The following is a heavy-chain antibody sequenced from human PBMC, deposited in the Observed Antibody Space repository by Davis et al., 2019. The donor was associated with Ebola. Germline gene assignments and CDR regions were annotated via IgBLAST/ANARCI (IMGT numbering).Heavy chain of an antibody. CDR1: GFTFSSYW. CDR3: SRDVQFEFYDY. V-gene: IGHV3-74*01. J-gene: IGHJ4*02. Sequence: PGGSLRLSCAASGFTFSSYWMHWVRQAPGKGLVWVSRINSDGSTTSYADSVKGRFTISRDNAKNTLYLQMNSLRAEDTAVYYCSRDVQFEFYDYWGQGTLVTVSS. CDR2: INSDGSTT. D-gene: IGHD3-10*01.